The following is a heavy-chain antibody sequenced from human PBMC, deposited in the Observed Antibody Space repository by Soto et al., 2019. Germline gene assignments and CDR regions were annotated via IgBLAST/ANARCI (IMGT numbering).Heavy chain of an antibody. J-gene: IGHJ6*02. D-gene: IGHD3-10*01. CDR1: GGSISSDGNY. CDR2: IYYSGST. CDR3: PRARMVRGIICYYGMDV. V-gene: IGHV4-31*03. Sequence: QVQLQESGPGLVKSSQTLSLTCTVSGGSISSDGNYWTWILQHPGKCLEWIGYIYYSGSTNYNPALTSRVTISVDTSKTQFSLKLKSVSAADPAVCYCPRARMVRGIICYYGMDVWCQGGPVSVSS.